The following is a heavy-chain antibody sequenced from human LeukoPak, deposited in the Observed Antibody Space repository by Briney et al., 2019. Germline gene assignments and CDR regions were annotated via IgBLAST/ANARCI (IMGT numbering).Heavy chain of an antibody. J-gene: IGHJ4*02. CDR2: FYSGGST. V-gene: IGHV3-53*01. CDR1: GFTVSSSY. CDR3: AKGREIQLR. Sequence: GGSLRLSCAAPGFTVSSSYMSWVRQAPGKGLEWVSVFYSGGSTYYADSVKGRFTISRDNSKNTLYLQMNSLRAEDTAVYYCAKGREIQLRWGQGTLVTVSS. D-gene: IGHD5-18*01.